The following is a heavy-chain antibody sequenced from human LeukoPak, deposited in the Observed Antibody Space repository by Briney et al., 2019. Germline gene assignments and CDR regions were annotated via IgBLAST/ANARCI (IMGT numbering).Heavy chain of an antibody. V-gene: IGHV4-34*01. Sequence: PSETLSLTCAVYGGSFSGYYWSWIRQPPGKGLEWIGEINHSGSTNYNLSLKSRVTISVDTSKNQFSLKLSSVTAADTAVYYCARGAGNYYYYMDVWGKGTTVTVSS. CDR2: INHSGST. CDR3: ARGAGNYYYYMDV. J-gene: IGHJ6*03. CDR1: GGSFSGYY.